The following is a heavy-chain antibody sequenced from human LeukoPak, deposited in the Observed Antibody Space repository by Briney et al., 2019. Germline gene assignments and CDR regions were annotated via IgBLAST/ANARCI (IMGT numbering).Heavy chain of an antibody. D-gene: IGHD3-22*01. CDR2: IHYSGST. V-gene: IGHV4-59*01. CDR3: ARDYSDSSGYSPFQH. J-gene: IGHJ1*01. Sequence: SETLSLTCGVSGVSISTFYWTWIRQPPGKGLEWIGYIHYSGSTNYNPSLKSRVTISMDMSKNQFSLKLSSVTAADTAVYYCARDYSDSSGYSPFQHWGQGTLVTVSS. CDR1: GVSISTFY.